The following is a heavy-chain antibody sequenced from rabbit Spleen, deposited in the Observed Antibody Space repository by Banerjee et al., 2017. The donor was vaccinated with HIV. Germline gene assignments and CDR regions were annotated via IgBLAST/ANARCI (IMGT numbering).Heavy chain of an antibody. J-gene: IGHJ4*01. V-gene: IGHV1S40*01. Sequence: QSLEESGGDLVKPGASLTLTCTASGFSFSAGYYMCWVRQAPGKGLEWIAYINIVTGKSVYASWAKGRFTMSRTSSTTVTLQMTSLTAADTATYFCARDLVAVIGWNFNLWGQGTLVTVS. CDR1: GFSFSAGYY. CDR2: INIVTGKS. CDR3: ARDLVAVIGWNFNL. D-gene: IGHD1-1*01.